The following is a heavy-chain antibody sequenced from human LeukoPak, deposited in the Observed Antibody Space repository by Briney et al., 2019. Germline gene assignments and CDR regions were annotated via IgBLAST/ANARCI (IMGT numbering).Heavy chain of an antibody. D-gene: IGHD3-16*02. CDR2: IYYSGST. J-gene: IGHJ4*02. V-gene: IGHV4-39*07. Sequence: PSETLSLTCTVSGGSISSSSYYWGWIRQPPGKGLEWIGSIYYSGSTYYNPSLKSRVTISVDTSKNQFSLKLSSVTAADTAVYYCVRVVMITFGGVIVHFDYWGQGTLVTVSS. CDR3: VRVVMITFGGVIVHFDY. CDR1: GGSISSSSYY.